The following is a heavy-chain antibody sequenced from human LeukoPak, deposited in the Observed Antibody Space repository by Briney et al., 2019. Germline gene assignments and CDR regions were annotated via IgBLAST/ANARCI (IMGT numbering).Heavy chain of an antibody. Sequence: SETLSLTCTVSGGSISSYYWSWIRQPPGKGLEWIGYIYYSGSTNYNPSLKSRVTISVDTSKNQFSLKLSSVTAADTAVYYCSGADPYYYYGMDVWGQGTTVTVSS. J-gene: IGHJ6*02. D-gene: IGHD3-10*01. CDR1: GGSISSYY. V-gene: IGHV4-59*08. CDR2: IYYSGST. CDR3: SGADPYYYYGMDV.